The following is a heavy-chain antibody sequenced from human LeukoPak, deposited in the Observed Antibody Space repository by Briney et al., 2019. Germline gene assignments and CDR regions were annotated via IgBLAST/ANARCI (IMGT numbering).Heavy chain of an antibody. J-gene: IGHJ6*02. CDR2: ISSSSSYI. D-gene: IGHD2-15*01. Sequence: GGALRLSCAASGFNFSSYSMNWVRQAPGKGLEGVSSISSSSSYIYYADSVKGRFTISRDNAKNSLYLQMNSLRAEDTAVYYCARDWGYCSGGSCYGMDVWGQGTTVTVSS. CDR1: GFNFSSYS. CDR3: ARDWGYCSGGSCYGMDV. V-gene: IGHV3-21*01.